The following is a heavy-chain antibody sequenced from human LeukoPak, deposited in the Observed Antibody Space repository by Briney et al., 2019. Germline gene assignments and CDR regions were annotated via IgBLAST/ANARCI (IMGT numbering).Heavy chain of an antibody. CDR3: ARQNDFRLDY. CDR1: GYTFSSYW. J-gene: IGHJ4*02. CDR2: IYPGDSDT. Sequence: GESLKISCKGSGYTFSSYWIGWVRQMPGKGLEWMGIIYPGDSDTRYSPSLQGQVTISVDTSIGTVYLQWSSLKASDTAIYYCARQNDFRLDYWGQGTLVTVSS. V-gene: IGHV5-51*01. D-gene: IGHD3-3*01.